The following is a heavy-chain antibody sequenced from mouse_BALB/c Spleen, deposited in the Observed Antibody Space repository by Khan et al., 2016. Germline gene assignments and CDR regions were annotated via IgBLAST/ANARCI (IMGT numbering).Heavy chain of an antibody. Sequence: QIQLVQSGPELKKPGETVKISCKASGYTFTDYSFHWVKQAPGKGLKWMGWINTETTEPTYADDFKGRFAFSLETSASTAYLQINNLKNEDTATXCCSIYYHGSRYFDVWGAGTTVTVSS. CDR2: INTETTEP. V-gene: IGHV9-2-1*01. D-gene: IGHD1-1*01. J-gene: IGHJ1*01. CDR3: SIYYHGSRYFDV. CDR1: GYTFTDYS.